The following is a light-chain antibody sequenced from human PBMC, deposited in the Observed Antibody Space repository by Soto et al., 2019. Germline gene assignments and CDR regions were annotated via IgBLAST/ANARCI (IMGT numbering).Light chain of an antibody. CDR3: QQYNNWPPWT. V-gene: IGKV3-15*01. CDR1: QSVSSN. Sequence: EIVMTQSPATLSVSPGERATLSCRASQSVSSNLAGYPQKPGQAPRLLISGASTRATGIPARFSGSGSGTEFTLTISSLQSEDFAVYYCQQYNNWPPWTCGQGTKVEIK. CDR2: GAS. J-gene: IGKJ1*01.